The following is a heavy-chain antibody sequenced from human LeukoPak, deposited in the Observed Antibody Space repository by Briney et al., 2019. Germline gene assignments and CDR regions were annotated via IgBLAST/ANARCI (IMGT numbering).Heavy chain of an antibody. CDR1: GGSISGYY. Sequence: SETLSLTCIVSGGSISGYYWSWIRQPPGRGLEWIGYISDTGTSIYNPSLKNRLSMLVDTSKNHFYLNLTSVTAADTAIYYCARTRTYLDYWGQGTLVTVSS. CDR3: ARTRTYLDY. J-gene: IGHJ4*02. CDR2: ISDTGTS. V-gene: IGHV4-59*01. D-gene: IGHD1-7*01.